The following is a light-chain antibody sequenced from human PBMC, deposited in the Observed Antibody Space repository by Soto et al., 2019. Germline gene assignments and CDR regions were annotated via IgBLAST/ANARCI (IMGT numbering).Light chain of an antibody. J-gene: IGKJ1*01. CDR3: QQYNNWPRT. Sequence: EIVMTQSPATLSVSPGERATLSCRASQSVSSNLAWYQQKPGQAPRLLIYGASTRATGIPARFSGSGSATELTLTISSLQSEDFAVYYCQQYNNWPRTFGQGTKVEIK. CDR2: GAS. CDR1: QSVSSN. V-gene: IGKV3-15*01.